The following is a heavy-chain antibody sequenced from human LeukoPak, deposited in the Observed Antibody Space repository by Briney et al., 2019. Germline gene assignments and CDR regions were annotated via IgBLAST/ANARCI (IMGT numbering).Heavy chain of an antibody. Sequence: GGSLRLSCAASGFTFSDYWMIWVRQAPGKGLEWVANIKQDGSVKYYVDSVKGRFTISRDNAKNSLYLQMNSLRAEDTAVYYCARDRWVRGVNSAYCYYGLDVWGQGTTVTVS. CDR3: ARDRWVRGVNSAYCYYGLDV. D-gene: IGHD3-10*01. CDR1: GFTFSDYW. J-gene: IGHJ6*02. V-gene: IGHV3-7*04. CDR2: IKQDGSVK.